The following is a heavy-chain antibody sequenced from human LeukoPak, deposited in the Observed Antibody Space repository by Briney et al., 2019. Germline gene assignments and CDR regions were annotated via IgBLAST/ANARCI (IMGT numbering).Heavy chain of an antibody. CDR2: MNPNSGDR. CDR3: ARTTSFTASGYDY. D-gene: IGHD6-25*01. CDR1: GYTFTTYH. V-gene: IGHV1-8*03. Sequence: ASVKVSCRASGYTFTTYHINWVRQATGQGLEWMGWMNPNSGDRGYAQKFQGRVTITTDTSIGTAYMELSSLRSEDTAVCFCARTTSFTASGYDYWGQGTLVTVSS. J-gene: IGHJ4*02.